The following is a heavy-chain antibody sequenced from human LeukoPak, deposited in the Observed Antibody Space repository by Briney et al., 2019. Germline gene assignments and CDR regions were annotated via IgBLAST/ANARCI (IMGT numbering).Heavy chain of an antibody. Sequence: SQTLSLTCTVSGGSISSGSYYWSWIRQPAGKGLEWIGRIYTSRSTNYNPSLKSRVTISVDTSKNQFSLKLSSVTAADTAVYYCARRAIVGAENAFDIWGQGTMVTVSS. J-gene: IGHJ3*02. D-gene: IGHD1-26*01. CDR1: GGSISSGSYY. CDR2: IYTSRST. CDR3: ARRAIVGAENAFDI. V-gene: IGHV4-61*02.